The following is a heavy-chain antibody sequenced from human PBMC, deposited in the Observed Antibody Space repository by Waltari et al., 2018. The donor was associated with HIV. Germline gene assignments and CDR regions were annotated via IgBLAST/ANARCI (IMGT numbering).Heavy chain of an antibody. CDR1: GFSFSNAW. D-gene: IGHD6-19*01. CDR2: IKGKTDVGTI. CDR3: VIYNSAWLRSQRWNYFDY. J-gene: IGHJ4*02. Sequence: EVQLVESGGGLVKPGGSLRLSCAVSGFSFSNAWMRWVRQAPGKGLEWVGRIKGKTDVGTIDYAVPVKGRFTISRDDSKSTLYLQMNSLKTEDTAIYYCVIYNSAWLRSQRWNYFDYWGQGTLVTVSS. V-gene: IGHV3-15*01.